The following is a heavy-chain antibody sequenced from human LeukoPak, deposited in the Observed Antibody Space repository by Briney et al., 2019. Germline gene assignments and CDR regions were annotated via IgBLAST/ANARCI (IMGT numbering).Heavy chain of an antibody. CDR1: GFTFGSYS. Sequence: GGSLRLSCAASGFTFGSYSMNWVRQAPGKGLEWVSYISSGSRTIYYADSVKGRFTMSRDNAKNSLYLQMNSLRAEDTAVYFCARESITGHRDFDYWGQGTLVTVSS. CDR3: ARESITGHRDFDY. J-gene: IGHJ4*02. V-gene: IGHV3-48*01. CDR2: ISSGSRTI. D-gene: IGHD1-20*01.